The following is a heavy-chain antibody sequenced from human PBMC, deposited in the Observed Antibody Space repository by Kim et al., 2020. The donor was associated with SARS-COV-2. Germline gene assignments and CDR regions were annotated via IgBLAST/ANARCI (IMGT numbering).Heavy chain of an antibody. CDR2: ISWNSGSI. V-gene: IGHV3-9*01. D-gene: IGHD3-22*01. CDR1: GFTFDDYA. CDR3: AKGTSGYYYDSSDLDY. Sequence: GGSLRLSCAASGFTFDDYAMHWVRQAPGKGLEWVAGISWNSGSIGYADSVKGRFTISRDNAKNSLYLQMNSLRAEDTALYYCAKGTSGYYYDSSDLDYWGQGTLVTVCS. J-gene: IGHJ4*02.